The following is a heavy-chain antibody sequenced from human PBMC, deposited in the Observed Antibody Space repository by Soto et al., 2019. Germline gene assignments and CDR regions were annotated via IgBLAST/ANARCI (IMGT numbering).Heavy chain of an antibody. CDR1: WGYCVDYY. Sequence: YAVEWGYCVDYYGSCIRKHPGKGLEWIGEINHSGSTNYNPSLKSRVTISVDTSKNQFSLKLSSVTAADTAVYYCARGGSGILTGYYCHRYWFDPWGQGTLVTVSS. CDR3: ARGGSGILTGYYCHRYWFDP. J-gene: IGHJ5*02. V-gene: IGHV4-34*01. CDR2: INHSGST. D-gene: IGHD3-9*01.